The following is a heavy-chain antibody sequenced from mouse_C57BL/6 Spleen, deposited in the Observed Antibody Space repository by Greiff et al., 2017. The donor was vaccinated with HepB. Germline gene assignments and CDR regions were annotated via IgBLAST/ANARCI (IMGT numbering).Heavy chain of an antibody. CDR2: IYPGDGDT. V-gene: IGHV1-80*01. Sequence: QVQLKESGAELVKPGASVKISCKASGFAFSSYWMNWVKQRPGKGLEWIGQIYPGDGDTNYNGKFKGKATLTADKSSSTAYMQLSSLTYADSAVYCCARSKGITTVGGYFDYWGQGTTLTVSS. CDR3: ARSKGITTVGGYFDY. D-gene: IGHD1-1*01. CDR1: GFAFSSYW. J-gene: IGHJ2*01.